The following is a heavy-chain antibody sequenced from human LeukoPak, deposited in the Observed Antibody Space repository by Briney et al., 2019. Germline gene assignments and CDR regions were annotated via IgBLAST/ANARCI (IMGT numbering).Heavy chain of an antibody. CDR2: INSDGSST. CDR3: AKDESIAARRGFDY. J-gene: IGHJ4*02. CDR1: GFTFSSYW. V-gene: IGHV3-74*01. Sequence: PGGSLRLSCAASGFTFSSYWMHWVRQAPGKGLVWVSRINSDGSSTSYADSVKGRFTISRDNSKNTLYLQMNSLRAEDTAVYYCAKDESIAARRGFDYWGQGTLVTVSS. D-gene: IGHD6-6*01.